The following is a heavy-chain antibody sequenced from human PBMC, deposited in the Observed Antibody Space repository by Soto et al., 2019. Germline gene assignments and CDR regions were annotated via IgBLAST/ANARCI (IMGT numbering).Heavy chain of an antibody. V-gene: IGHV4-39*01. CDR3: ATPSYCSSTSCYGS. CDR1: GGSISSSSYY. Sequence: QLQLQESGPGLVKPSETLSLTCTVSGGSISSSSYYWGWIRQPPGKGLEWIGSIYYSGSTYYNPSLKSRVTISVDTSKNQVSLKLSSVTAADTAVYYCATPSYCSSTSCYGSWGQGTLVTVSS. J-gene: IGHJ5*02. D-gene: IGHD2-2*01. CDR2: IYYSGST.